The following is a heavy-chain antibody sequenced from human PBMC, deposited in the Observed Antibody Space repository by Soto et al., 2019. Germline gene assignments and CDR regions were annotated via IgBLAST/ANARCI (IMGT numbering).Heavy chain of an antibody. CDR1: GFSFTNYG. V-gene: IGHV3-30*18. Sequence: QVQLVESGGGVVQPGRCLRVSCAVDGFSFTNYGMHWVRQAPGKGLEWVAVISDHGSNKYYAESVKGRFTISRDSSKNKLDLQMIRLRAEDTAVYYCAKDQWDCSGGGCYPQQNYFFAMDVWGQGPTVTVSS. D-gene: IGHD2-15*01. J-gene: IGHJ6*02. CDR2: ISDHGSNK. CDR3: AKDQWDCSGGGCYPQQNYFFAMDV.